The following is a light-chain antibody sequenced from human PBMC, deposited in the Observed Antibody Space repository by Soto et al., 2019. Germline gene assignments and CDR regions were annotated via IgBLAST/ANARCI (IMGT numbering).Light chain of an antibody. V-gene: IGKV3-15*01. CDR2: AAS. J-gene: IGKJ1*01. CDR3: QQYGHWLPA. CDR1: QSVRGH. Sequence: ETVLTQSPATLSVSPGERATLSCRTSQSVRGHLAWYQQKPGQTPRLLIYAASTRATGTPARFSGSGSETDFTLTISSLQSEDFAVYCCQQYGHWLPAFGPGTKVEIK.